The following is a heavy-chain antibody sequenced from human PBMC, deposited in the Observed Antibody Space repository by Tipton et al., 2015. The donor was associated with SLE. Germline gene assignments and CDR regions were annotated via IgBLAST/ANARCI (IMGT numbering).Heavy chain of an antibody. Sequence: SLRLSCAPSGFTFDDYAMHWVRQAAGKGLEWVSVIYSGGSTYYADSVKGRFTISRDNSKNTLYLQMNSLRAEDTAVYYCARDQGSGYDYGPEDVWGQGTTVTVSS. D-gene: IGHD5-12*01. CDR2: IYSGGST. CDR1: GFTFDDYA. V-gene: IGHV3-66*01. CDR3: ARDQGSGYDYGPEDV. J-gene: IGHJ6*02.